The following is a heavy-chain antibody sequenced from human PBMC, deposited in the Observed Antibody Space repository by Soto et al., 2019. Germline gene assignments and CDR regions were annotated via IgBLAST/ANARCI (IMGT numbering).Heavy chain of an antibody. J-gene: IGHJ3*01. CDR3: ARGDRGAFDL. Sequence: EGQLVESGGGLVRPGGSWRLSCAASGFTFSYYWMHWVRQAPGKGLVWVSSIHSDGSSTTYADFVKGRFIISRDNARNTVDLQMNSVRVEDTAVYYCARGDRGAFDLWGQGTVVTVSS. V-gene: IGHV3-74*01. CDR1: GFTFSYYW. D-gene: IGHD1-26*01. CDR2: IHSDGSST.